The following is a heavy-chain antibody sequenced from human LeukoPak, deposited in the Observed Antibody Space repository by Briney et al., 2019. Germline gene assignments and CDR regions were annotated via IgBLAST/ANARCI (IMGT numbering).Heavy chain of an antibody. Sequence: GGSLRLSCAASGFVFSICCWSWVRQPPGKGLEWVCTIYNNGANTYYPYSVRGRFIISRDNSKNTLFLQMNSLRAEDTAVYYCVGWTQVHFDLWGQGTLVTVSS. J-gene: IGHJ4*02. CDR3: VGWTQVHFDL. CDR1: GFVFSICC. V-gene: IGHV3-23*01. D-gene: IGHD5-18*01. CDR2: IYNNGANT.